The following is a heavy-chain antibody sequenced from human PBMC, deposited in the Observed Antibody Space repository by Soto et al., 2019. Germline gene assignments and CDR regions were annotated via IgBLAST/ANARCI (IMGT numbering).Heavy chain of an antibody. CDR1: GGSIIDLHLYY. V-gene: IGHV4-39*01. Sequence: QLQLQESGPGLVKPSETLSLTCTVSGGSIIDLHLYYWAWLRQSPGKGLEWLATISYDGGTFYSPSLESRVTMSVDTPTNQFSVKLSSVTATDTAVYYCARRRHGYFDSWGQGSMVTVSS. CDR2: ISYDGGT. J-gene: IGHJ4*02. CDR3: ARRRHGYFDS.